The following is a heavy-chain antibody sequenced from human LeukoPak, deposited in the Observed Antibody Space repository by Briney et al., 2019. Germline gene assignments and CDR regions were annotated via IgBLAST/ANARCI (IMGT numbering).Heavy chain of an antibody. J-gene: IGHJ5*02. CDR2: IYYSGST. D-gene: IGHD3-3*01. CDR3: ARGVIFGVVIIGNWFEP. Sequence: PSETLSLTCTVSGGSISSSSYSWGWIRQPPGKGLEWIGSIYYSGSTYYNPSLKSRVTISVDTSKNQFSLKLSSVTAADTAVYYCARGVIFGVVIIGNWFEPWAQGTLVTVSS. V-gene: IGHV4-39*01. CDR1: GGSISSSSYS.